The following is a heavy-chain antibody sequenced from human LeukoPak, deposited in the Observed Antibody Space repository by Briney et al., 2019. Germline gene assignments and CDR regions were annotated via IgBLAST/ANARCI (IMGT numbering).Heavy chain of an antibody. CDR1: GFTFSTYL. CDR2: IHGDGIGT. Sequence: GGSLRLSCAASGFTFSTYLMHWVRQAPGKGLVWVSRIHGDGIGTTYADSVKGRFTISRDNAKNTLYLQMNSLRAEDTAVYFCASGELDSLYYFDYWGQGTLVTVSS. V-gene: IGHV3-74*01. D-gene: IGHD1-1*01. J-gene: IGHJ4*02. CDR3: ASGELDSLYYFDY.